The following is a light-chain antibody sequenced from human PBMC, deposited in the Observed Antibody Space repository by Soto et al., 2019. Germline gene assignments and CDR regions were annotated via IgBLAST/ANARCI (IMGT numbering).Light chain of an antibody. J-gene: IGLJ1*01. Sequence: QSALTQPASVSGSPGQSITISCTGTSSDVGGHNYVSWYQQHPGKAPKIMIYEVNNRPSGVSYRFSGSKSGNTASLTISGLQAEDEADYYCSSFTISSTYVFGTGTKVTVL. V-gene: IGLV2-14*01. CDR1: SSDVGGHNY. CDR2: EVN. CDR3: SSFTISSTYV.